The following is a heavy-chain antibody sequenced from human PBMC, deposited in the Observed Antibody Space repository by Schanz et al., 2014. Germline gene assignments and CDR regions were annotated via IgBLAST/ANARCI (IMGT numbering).Heavy chain of an antibody. J-gene: IGHJ4*02. D-gene: IGHD2-2*01. CDR1: GFTFSKYC. CDR2: VRNKNNRYTT. CDR3: ARRSSGSRIGCRFDS. V-gene: IGHV3-72*01. Sequence: EVQLLESGGGLVQPGGSLRLSCGGSGFTFSKYCMSWVRQAPGKGLEWVGRVRNKNNRYTTEYAASVKGRFTISRDDSKSSLYLQMNSLKTEDTAMYYCARRSSGSRIGCRFDSWGQGTLVTVSS.